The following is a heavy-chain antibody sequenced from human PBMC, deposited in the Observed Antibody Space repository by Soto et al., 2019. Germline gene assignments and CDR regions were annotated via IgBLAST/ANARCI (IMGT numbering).Heavy chain of an antibody. Sequence: SETLSLTCAVYGGSFSGYYWSWIRQPPGKGLEWIGEINHSGGTNYNPSLKSRVTISVDTSKNQFSLKLSSVTAADTAVYYCARGSFYGSGSYYRYSNYYYGMDVWGQGTTVTVSS. J-gene: IGHJ6*02. D-gene: IGHD3-10*01. V-gene: IGHV4-34*01. CDR2: INHSGGT. CDR3: ARGSFYGSGSYYRYSNYYYGMDV. CDR1: GGSFSGYY.